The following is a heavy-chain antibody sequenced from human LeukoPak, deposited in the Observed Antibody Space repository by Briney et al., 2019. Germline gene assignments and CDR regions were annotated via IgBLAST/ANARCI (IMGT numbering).Heavy chain of an antibody. Sequence: GGSLGLSCAASGFTFSSYSMNWVRQAQGKGLEWVSSISSSSSYIYYADSVKGRFTISRDNAKNSLYLQTNSLRAEDTAVYYCARLGSGSYYQRHYFDYWGQGTLVTVSS. J-gene: IGHJ4*02. CDR1: GFTFSSYS. CDR3: ARLGSGSYYQRHYFDY. D-gene: IGHD3-10*01. V-gene: IGHV3-21*01. CDR2: ISSSSSYI.